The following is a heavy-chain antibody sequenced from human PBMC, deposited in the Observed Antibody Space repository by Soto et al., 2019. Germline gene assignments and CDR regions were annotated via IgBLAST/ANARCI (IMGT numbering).Heavy chain of an antibody. CDR2: IYYSGST. CDR3: ARDIPELKAPL. CDR1: GGSISSGDYY. D-gene: IGHD1-26*01. V-gene: IGHV4-30-4*01. J-gene: IGHJ4*02. Sequence: SETLSLTCTVSGGSISSGDYYWSWIRQPPGKGLEWIGYIYYSGSTYYNPSLKSRVTISVDTSKNQFSLKLSSVTAADTAVYYCARDIPELKAPLWGQGTLVTVSS.